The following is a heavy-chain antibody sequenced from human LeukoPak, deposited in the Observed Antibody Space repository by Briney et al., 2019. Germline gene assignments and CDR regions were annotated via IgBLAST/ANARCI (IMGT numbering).Heavy chain of an antibody. J-gene: IGHJ4*02. Sequence: PSQTLSLTCAVSGASLSSGGYYWGCLRPHPAKGLEWIGYIYYTGSIYYNPSLKSRVTMSVDTSKNQFSLTLSSVTARGTRFYYFANQCRGGTCYRYYFDLWGQGNLVTVSA. CDR3: ANQCRGGTCYRYYFDL. V-gene: IGHV4-31*11. CDR2: IYYTGSI. D-gene: IGHD2-15*01. CDR1: GASLSSGGYY.